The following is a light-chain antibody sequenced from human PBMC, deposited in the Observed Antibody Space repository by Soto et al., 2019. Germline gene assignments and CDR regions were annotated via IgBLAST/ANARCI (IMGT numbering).Light chain of an antibody. CDR2: SNN. J-gene: IGLJ1*01. Sequence: QSVLTQPPSASGTPGQRVTISCSGSSSNIGSNTVHWYQQLPGTAPKLLIYSNNQRPSGVPDRFSGSKSGTSASLAISGLQSEDEADYYCAAWDDRLNGDVFGTGTKLTVL. CDR3: AAWDDRLNGDV. V-gene: IGLV1-44*01. CDR1: SSNIGSNT.